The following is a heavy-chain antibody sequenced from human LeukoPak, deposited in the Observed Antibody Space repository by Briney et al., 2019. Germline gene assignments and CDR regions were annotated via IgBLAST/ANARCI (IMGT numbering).Heavy chain of an antibody. CDR1: GGSISGYY. CDR3: ARYRAFDI. CDR2: IYNSGNT. Sequence: SETLSLTCTVSGGSISGYYWSWIRQPPGEGLEGIGYIYNSGNTNYNPSLKSRVTISVDTSKNQFSLKLTSVTAADTAVYYCARYRAFDIWGRGTLVTVSS. J-gene: IGHJ3*02. V-gene: IGHV4-59*01.